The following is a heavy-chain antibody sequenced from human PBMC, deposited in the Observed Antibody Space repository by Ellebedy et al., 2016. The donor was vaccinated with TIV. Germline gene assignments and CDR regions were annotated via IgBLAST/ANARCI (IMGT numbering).Heavy chain of an antibody. D-gene: IGHD5-18*01. CDR2: IYYSGST. CDR1: GGSISSYY. Sequence: MPSETLSLTCTVSGGSISSYYWSWIRQPPGQGLEWIGYIYYSGSTNYNPSLKSRVTISVDTSKNQFSLKLSSVTAADTAVYYCARYAYSYGYIYWFDPWGQGTLVTVSS. V-gene: IGHV4-59*08. CDR3: ARYAYSYGYIYWFDP. J-gene: IGHJ5*02.